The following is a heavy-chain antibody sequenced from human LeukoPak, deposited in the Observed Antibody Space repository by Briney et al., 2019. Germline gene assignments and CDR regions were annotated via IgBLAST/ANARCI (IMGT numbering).Heavy chain of an antibody. Sequence: GGSLRFSCAASGFTFSDYYMSWIRQAPGKGLEWVSYISSSSSYTNYADSVKGRFTISRDNAKNSLYLQMNSLRAEDTAVYYRARDPGYCSSTSCYGGGVDYWGQGTLVTVSS. V-gene: IGHV3-11*06. CDR1: GFTFSDYY. CDR2: ISSSSSYT. D-gene: IGHD2-2*01. J-gene: IGHJ4*02. CDR3: ARDPGYCSSTSCYGGGVDY.